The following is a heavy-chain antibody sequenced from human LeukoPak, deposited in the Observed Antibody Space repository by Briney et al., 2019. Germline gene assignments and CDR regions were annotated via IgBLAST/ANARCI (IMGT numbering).Heavy chain of an antibody. CDR2: IYSGGST. CDR3: ARLAAAGLDG. D-gene: IGHD6-13*01. Sequence: AGGSLRLSCAASGLTVSSNYMSWVRQAPGKGLEWASVIYSGGSTYYADSVKGRFTISRDNSKNTLYLQMNSLRAEDTAVYYCARLAAAGLDGWGQGTLVTVSS. V-gene: IGHV3-53*01. J-gene: IGHJ4*02. CDR1: GLTVSSNY.